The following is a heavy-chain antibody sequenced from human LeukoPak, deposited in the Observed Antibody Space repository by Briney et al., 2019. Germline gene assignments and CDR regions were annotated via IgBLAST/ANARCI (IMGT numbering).Heavy chain of an antibody. CDR1: GGTFSSYA. V-gene: IGHV1-69*04. D-gene: IGHD4-17*01. Sequence: SVKVSCKASGGTFSSYAISWVRQAPGQGLEWMGRIIPSLGIANYAQKFQGRVTITADKSTSTAYMELSSLRSEDTAVYYCARLDYGDYNPFDYWGQGTLVTVSS. CDR2: IIPSLGIA. CDR3: ARLDYGDYNPFDY. J-gene: IGHJ4*02.